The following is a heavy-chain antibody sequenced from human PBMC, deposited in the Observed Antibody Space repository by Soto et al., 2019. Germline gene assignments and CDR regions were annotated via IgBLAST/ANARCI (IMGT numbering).Heavy chain of an antibody. J-gene: IGHJ5*02. D-gene: IGHD1-7*01. CDR3: TRDSAGTTESVRFDP. CDR2: ISTRSTYI. Sequence: GGSLRLSCAASGVTFTTYSMNWVRQAPGKGLEWVSSISTRSTYIYYADSVKGRFTISRDNAKNSLYLQMNSLRAEDTALYYCTRDSAGTTESVRFDPWGQGTLVTVSS. CDR1: GVTFTTYS. V-gene: IGHV3-21*01.